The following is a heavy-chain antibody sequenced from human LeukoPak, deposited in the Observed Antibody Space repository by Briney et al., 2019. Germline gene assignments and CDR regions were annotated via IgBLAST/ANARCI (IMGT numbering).Heavy chain of an antibody. CDR3: ARMRVAGLLIDY. D-gene: IGHD6-19*01. J-gene: IGHJ4*02. V-gene: IGHV2-70*04. CDR1: GFSLSTSGMR. CDR2: IDWDDDK. Sequence: ESGPALVKPTQTLTLTCTFSGFSLSTSGMRVSWIRQPPGKALEWLARIDWDDDKYYSTSLKTRLTISKDTSKNQVVITMTNMDPVDTPTYYCARMRVAGLLIDYWGQGSLVTVSS.